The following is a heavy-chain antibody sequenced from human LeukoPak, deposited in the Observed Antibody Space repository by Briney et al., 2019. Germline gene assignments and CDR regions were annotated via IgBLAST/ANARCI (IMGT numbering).Heavy chain of an antibody. J-gene: IGHJ4*02. CDR1: GYSFTSYW. CDR2: IYPGDSDT. V-gene: IGHV5-51*01. Sequence: GASLKISCKGSGYSFTSYWIGWVRPMPGKGLGWMGIIYPGDSDTRYSPSFQGQVTISADKSISTAYLQWSSLKASDTAMYYCARRDRSSWYGDFDYWGQGTLVTVS. D-gene: IGHD6-13*01. CDR3: ARRDRSSWYGDFDY.